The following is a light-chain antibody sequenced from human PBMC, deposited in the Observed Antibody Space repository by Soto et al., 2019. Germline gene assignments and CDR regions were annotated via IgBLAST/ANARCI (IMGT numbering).Light chain of an antibody. CDR2: GAS. V-gene: IGKV3-20*01. Sequence: ETVLTQSPGTLSLSPVERATLSCRASQSVGGSSLAWYQQRPGQAPRLLIYGASSRATGIPDRFSGSGSGTDFTLTISRLEPEDFAVYYCQQYGSSRLTFGGGTKVDIK. J-gene: IGKJ4*01. CDR3: QQYGSSRLT. CDR1: QSVGGSS.